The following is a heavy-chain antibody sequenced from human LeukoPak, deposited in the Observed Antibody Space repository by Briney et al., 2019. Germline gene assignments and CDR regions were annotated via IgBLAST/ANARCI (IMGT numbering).Heavy chain of an antibody. V-gene: IGHV4-59*12. J-gene: IGHJ6*03. CDR2: IYYSGST. Sequence: SETLSLTCTVSGGSISSYYWSWIRQPPGKGLEWIGYIYYSGSTNYNPSLKSRVTISVDTSKNQFSLKLSSVTAADTAVYYCARDFRAYCGGDCYLSGGYYYYMDVWGKGTTVTVSS. CDR3: ARDFRAYCGGDCYLSGGYYYYMDV. D-gene: IGHD2-21*01. CDR1: GGSISSYY.